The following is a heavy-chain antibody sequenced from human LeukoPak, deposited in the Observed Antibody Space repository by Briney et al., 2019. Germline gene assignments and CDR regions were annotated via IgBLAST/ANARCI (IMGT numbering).Heavy chain of an antibody. CDR1: GFTFSSYG. J-gene: IGHJ4*02. D-gene: IGHD2-2*01. CDR3: AKVGHCSSTSCSQDY. Sequence: GGSLRLSFAASGFTFSSYGMHWVRQAPGKGLEWVAVISYDGSNKYYADSVKCRFTISRDNSKNTLYLQMNSLRAEDTAVYYCAKVGHCSSTSCSQDYWGQGTLVTVSS. V-gene: IGHV3-30*18. CDR2: ISYDGSNK.